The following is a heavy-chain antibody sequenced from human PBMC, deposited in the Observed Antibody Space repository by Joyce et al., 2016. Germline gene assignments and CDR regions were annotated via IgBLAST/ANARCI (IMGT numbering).Heavy chain of an antibody. J-gene: IGHJ6*02. CDR3: AREARMQLTYYYFGLDV. D-gene: IGHD5-18*01. CDR1: GFMFSSYW. CDR2: INQDGSEK. V-gene: IGHV3-7*01. Sequence: EVQLVESGGRLVQPGGSLRLSCAASGFMFSSYWMIWVRKAQGKGLEWVANINQDGSEKNYVDSVKGRFTISRDNAKKSLYWQMNSLRAEDTAVYYCAREARMQLTYYYFGLDVWGQGTTVVVSS.